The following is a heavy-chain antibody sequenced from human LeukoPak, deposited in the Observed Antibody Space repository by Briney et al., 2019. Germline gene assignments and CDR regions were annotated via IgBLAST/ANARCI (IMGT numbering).Heavy chain of an antibody. J-gene: IGHJ5*02. CDR3: AKAPDYGSGYWFDP. V-gene: IGHV3-30*18. D-gene: IGHD3-10*01. CDR1: GFTFSSYG. Sequence: PGGSLRLSCAASGFTFSSYGMHWVRQAPGKGLEWVAVISYDGSNKYYADSVKGRFTISRDNSKNTLYLQMNSLRAEDTAVYYCAKAPDYGSGYWFDPWGQGTLVTVSS. CDR2: ISYDGSNK.